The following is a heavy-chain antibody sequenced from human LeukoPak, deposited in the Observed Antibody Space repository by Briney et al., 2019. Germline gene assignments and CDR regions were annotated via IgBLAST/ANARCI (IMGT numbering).Heavy chain of an antibody. V-gene: IGHV4-39*07. J-gene: IGHJ4*02. D-gene: IGHD3-10*01. CDR3: ARDPGFGGLDY. CDR1: GGSISSSSYY. CDR2: IYYSGST. Sequence: PSETLSLTCTVSGGSISSSSYYWGWIRQPPGKGLEWIGSIYYSGSTYYNPSLKSRVTISVDTSKNQFSLKLSSVTAADTAVYYCARDPGFGGLDYWGQGTLVTVSS.